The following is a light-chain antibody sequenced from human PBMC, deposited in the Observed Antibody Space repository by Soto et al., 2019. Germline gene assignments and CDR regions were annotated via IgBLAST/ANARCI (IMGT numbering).Light chain of an antibody. CDR3: QQYRT. Sequence: EIVMTQSPATLSVSPGERATLSCRASQSVTSNLAWYQQKPGQVPRLLIYGASTRATGIPARFSGSGSGTDFTLTISSLQSEDFAVYYCQQYRTFGQGTKVEIK. J-gene: IGKJ1*01. V-gene: IGKV3-15*01. CDR1: QSVTSN. CDR2: GAS.